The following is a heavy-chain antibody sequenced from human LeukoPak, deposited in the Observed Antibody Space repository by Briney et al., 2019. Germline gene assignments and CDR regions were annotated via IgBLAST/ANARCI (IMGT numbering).Heavy chain of an antibody. V-gene: IGHV3-53*01. CDR3: ARDLLEPEMAA. D-gene: IGHD5-24*01. J-gene: IGHJ5*02. CDR1: GFTNY. Sequence: PGGSLRLSCGASGFTNYMSWVRQAPDRGLEWVSSIYSSGSTYYADSVRGRFTISRDKTKNTLFLLMNSLRVEDTALYYCARDLLEPEMAAWGQGTLVTVSS. CDR2: IYSSGST.